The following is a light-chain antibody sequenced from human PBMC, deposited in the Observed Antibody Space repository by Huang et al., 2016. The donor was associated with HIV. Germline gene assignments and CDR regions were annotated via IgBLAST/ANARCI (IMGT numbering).Light chain of an antibody. CDR3: QQRSSWQFT. CDR1: QSVSTY. Sequence: EIVLTQSPATLSLSPGERATLSCRASQSVSTYLAWYQQRPGQAPRLLISDASNRATGIPARFSGSGSGTDFTLTIGSLEPEDFAVYYCQQRSSWQFTFGPGTKVDIK. CDR2: DAS. V-gene: IGKV3-11*01. J-gene: IGKJ3*01.